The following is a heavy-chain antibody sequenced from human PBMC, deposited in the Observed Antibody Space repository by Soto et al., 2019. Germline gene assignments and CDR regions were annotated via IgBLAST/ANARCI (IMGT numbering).Heavy chain of an antibody. CDR2: IYYSGST. CDR3: ARDRSRPGTMVRGVTWFDP. J-gene: IGHJ5*02. D-gene: IGHD3-10*01. CDR1: GGSISSGGYY. V-gene: IGHV4-31*03. Sequence: PSETLSLTCTVSGGSISSGGYYWSWIRQHPGKGLEWIGYIYYSGSTYYNPSLKSRVTISVDTSKNQFSLKLSSVTAADTAVYYCARDRSRPGTMVRGVTWFDPWGQGTLVTVSS.